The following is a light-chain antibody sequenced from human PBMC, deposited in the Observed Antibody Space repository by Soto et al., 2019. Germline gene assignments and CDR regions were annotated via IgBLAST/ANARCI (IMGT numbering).Light chain of an antibody. CDR3: QQSYSTPRT. CDR2: AAS. V-gene: IGKV1-39*01. Sequence: DIQMTQSPSSLSASVGDRLTITCRAGQNISSYLNWYQQKPGKAPKLLIYAASSLQSGVPSRFSGSGSGTDFTLTISSLQPEDFATYYCQQSYSTPRTFGQGTKLEIK. CDR1: QNISSY. J-gene: IGKJ2*01.